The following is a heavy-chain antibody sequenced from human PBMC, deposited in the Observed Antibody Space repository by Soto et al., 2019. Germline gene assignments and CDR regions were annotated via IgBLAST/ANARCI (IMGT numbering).Heavy chain of an antibody. Sequence: SETLSLTCTVSGGSISSDYWNWIRQPPGKGLEWIGYIHYSGSTDYNPSLKSRVTISVDTSKNQFSLKLSSVTAADTAVYYCAKDIMGRTAADVYNYFDPWGQGTPVTVSS. V-gene: IGHV4-59*01. J-gene: IGHJ5*02. D-gene: IGHD3-16*01. CDR3: AKDIMGRTAADVYNYFDP. CDR2: IHYSGST. CDR1: GGSISSDY.